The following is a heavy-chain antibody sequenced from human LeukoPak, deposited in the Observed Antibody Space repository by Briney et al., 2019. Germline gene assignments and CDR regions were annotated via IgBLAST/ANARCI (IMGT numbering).Heavy chain of an antibody. Sequence: SETLSLTCTVSGYSISSGYYWGWIRQPPGKGLEWIGSIYHSGSTYYNPSLKSRVTISVDTSKNQFSLKLSSVTAADTAVYYCARVGRIFGVVTVDYWGRGALVTVSS. J-gene: IGHJ4*02. D-gene: IGHD3-3*01. CDR2: IYHSGST. V-gene: IGHV4-38-2*02. CDR3: ARVGRIFGVVTVDY. CDR1: GYSISSGYY.